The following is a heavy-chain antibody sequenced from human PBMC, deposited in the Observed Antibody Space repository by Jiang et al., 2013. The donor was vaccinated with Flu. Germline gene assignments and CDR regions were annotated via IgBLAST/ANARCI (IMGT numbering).Heavy chain of an antibody. V-gene: IGHV3-21*01. CDR2: ISSSSSYI. Sequence: VQLLESGGGLVKPGGSLRLSCAASGFTFSSYSMNWVRQAPGKGLEWVSSISSSSSYIYYADSVKGRFTISRDNAKNSLYLQMNSLRAEDTAVYYCARGWGSSVFFAISNWFDPWGQGTLVTVSS. J-gene: IGHJ5*02. CDR1: GFTFSSYS. CDR3: ARGWGSSVFFAISNWFDP. D-gene: IGHD2-2*01.